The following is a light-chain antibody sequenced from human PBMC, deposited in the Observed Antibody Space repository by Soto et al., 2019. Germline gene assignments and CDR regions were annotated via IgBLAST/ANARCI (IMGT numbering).Light chain of an antibody. CDR1: QSISNW. CDR3: QQYYSYPRT. J-gene: IGKJ1*01. Sequence: DIQMTQSPSTLSASVGDRVTITCRASQSISNWLAWHQQKPGKAPKLLIYKASSLESGVPSRFSGSGSGTDFTLTISCPQSEDFATYYCQQYYSYPRTFGQGTKVDIK. V-gene: IGKV1-5*03. CDR2: KAS.